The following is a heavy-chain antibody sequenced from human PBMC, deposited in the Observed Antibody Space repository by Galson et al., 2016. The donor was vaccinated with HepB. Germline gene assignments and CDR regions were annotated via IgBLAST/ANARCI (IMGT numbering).Heavy chain of an antibody. J-gene: IGHJ6*02. Sequence: SETLSLTCTVSGGYIGSYYWSWIRQPPGKGLEWIGYVSYRGITNYNPFLQSRVTISVDTSKDQFSLKLTSVTAADTAVYYWAREGGLGYYYGMDVWGQGTTVTVSS. CDR2: VSYRGIT. CDR1: GGYIGSYY. V-gene: IGHV4-59*01. D-gene: IGHD3-16*01. CDR3: AREGGLGYYYGMDV.